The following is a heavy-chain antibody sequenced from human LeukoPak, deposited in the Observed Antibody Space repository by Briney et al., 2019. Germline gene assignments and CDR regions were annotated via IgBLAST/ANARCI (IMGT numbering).Heavy chain of an antibody. D-gene: IGHD2-15*01. V-gene: IGHV4-31*03. Sequence: PSETLSLTCTVSGGSISSSSYYWGWIRQPPGKGLEWIGYIYYSGSTYYNPSLKSRVTISVDTSKNQFSLKLSSVTAADTAVYYCARGVDLGAAFFFRGSNWFDPWGQGTLVTVSS. CDR1: GGSISSSSYY. CDR2: IYYSGST. CDR3: ARGVDLGAAFFFRGSNWFDP. J-gene: IGHJ5*02.